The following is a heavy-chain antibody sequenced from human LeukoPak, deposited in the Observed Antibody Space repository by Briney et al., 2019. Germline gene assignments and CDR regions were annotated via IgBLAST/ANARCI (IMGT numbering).Heavy chain of an antibody. D-gene: IGHD6-13*01. CDR2: ISYDESNK. CDR1: GFTFSSYA. J-gene: IGHJ4*02. V-gene: IGHV3-30-3*01. Sequence: GGSLRLSCAASGFTFSSYAMHWVRQAPGKGLEWVAVISYDESNKYYADSVKGRFTISRDNSKNTLYLQMNSLRAEDTAVYYCASSSWYEGWGQGTLVTVSS. CDR3: ASSSWYEG.